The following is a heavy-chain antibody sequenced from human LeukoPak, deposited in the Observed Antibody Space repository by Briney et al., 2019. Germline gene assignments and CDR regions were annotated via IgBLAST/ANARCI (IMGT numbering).Heavy chain of an antibody. CDR3: ARDRRGDY. J-gene: IGHJ4*02. V-gene: IGHV4-38-2*02. CDR2: IYHSGST. CDR1: GYSISSGYY. Sequence: PSETLSLTCTVSGYSISSGYYWGWIRQPPGKGLEWIASIYHSGSTYYDPSLKSRVTISVDTSKNQFSLKLSSVTAADTAVYYCARDRRGDYWGQGTLVTVSS.